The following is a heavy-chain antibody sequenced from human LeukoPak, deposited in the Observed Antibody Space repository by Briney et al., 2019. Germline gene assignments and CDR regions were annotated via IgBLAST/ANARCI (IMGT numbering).Heavy chain of an antibody. J-gene: IGHJ6*03. V-gene: IGHV3-30*02. Sequence: GGSLRLSCAASGFTFSSYGMHWVRQAPGKGLEWVAFIRYDGSNKYYADSVKGRFTISRDNSKNTLYLQMNSPRAEDTAVYYCAKDAIAVAAYYYMDVWGKGTTVAVS. CDR1: GFTFSSYG. CDR3: AKDAIAVAAYYYMDV. D-gene: IGHD6-19*01. CDR2: IRYDGSNK.